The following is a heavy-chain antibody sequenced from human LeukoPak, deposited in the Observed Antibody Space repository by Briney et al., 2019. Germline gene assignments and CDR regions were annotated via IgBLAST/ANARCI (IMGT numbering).Heavy chain of an antibody. V-gene: IGHV3-23*01. J-gene: IGHJ5*02. Sequence: GGSLRLSCAASGFTFSSYAMSWVRQAPGKGLEWVSAISGSGGSTYYADSVKGRFTISRDNAKNSLYLQMNSLRAEDTAVYYCAKVYGGNSGVGFDPWGQGTLVTVSS. CDR1: GFTFSSYA. CDR3: AKVYGGNSGVGFDP. D-gene: IGHD4-23*01. CDR2: ISGSGGST.